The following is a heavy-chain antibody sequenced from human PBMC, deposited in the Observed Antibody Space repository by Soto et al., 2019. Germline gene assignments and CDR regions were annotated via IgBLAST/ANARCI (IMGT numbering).Heavy chain of an antibody. V-gene: IGHV4-39*01. CDR3: AGRNRYFAGIDY. D-gene: IGHD3-9*01. Sequence: QLQLQESGPGLVKPSETLSLTCTVSGGSISSSSYYWGWIRQPPGKGLEWIGSIYYSGSTYYNPSHKRRVTISVDTSRNQFSLKLSSVTAADTAVYYCAGRNRYFAGIDYWGQGTLVTVSS. CDR2: IYYSGST. CDR1: GGSISSSSYY. J-gene: IGHJ4*02.